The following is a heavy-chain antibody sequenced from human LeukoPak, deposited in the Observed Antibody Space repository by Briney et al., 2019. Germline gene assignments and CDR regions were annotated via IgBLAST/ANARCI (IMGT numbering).Heavy chain of an antibody. CDR3: ARDCSSTSCYSRHFDY. J-gene: IGHJ4*02. D-gene: IGHD2-2*01. CDR1: GYTFTSYD. CDR2: INPTGGST. V-gene: IGHV1-46*01. Sequence: ASVKVSYKASGYTFTSYDINWVRQATGQGLEWMGLINPTGGSTGYAQKFQGRVTMTRDMSTSTDYMELSSLRSEDTAVYYCARDCSSTSCYSRHFDYWGQGTLVTVSS.